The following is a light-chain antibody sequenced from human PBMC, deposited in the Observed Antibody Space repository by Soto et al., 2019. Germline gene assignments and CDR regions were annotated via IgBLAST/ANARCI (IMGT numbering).Light chain of an antibody. CDR1: QSISSW. Sequence: DIQMTQSPSTLSASVGDRVTITCRASQSISSWLAWYQQRPGKAPKLLIYKASNLERGVPSRFSGSGSVTELTLTISSLHPDDFATYYCQQYYTYPWTFGPGTKVEIK. CDR3: QQYYTYPWT. J-gene: IGKJ1*01. CDR2: KAS. V-gene: IGKV1-5*03.